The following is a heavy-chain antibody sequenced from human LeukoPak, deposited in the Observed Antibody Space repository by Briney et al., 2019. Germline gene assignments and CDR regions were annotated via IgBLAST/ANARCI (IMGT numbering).Heavy chain of an antibody. CDR3: ARHEGIAAALENWFDP. J-gene: IGHJ5*02. V-gene: IGHV4-59*01. Sequence: PSETLSLTCTVSGGSISSYYWSWMRQPPGKGLEWIGYIYYSGSTNYNPSLKSRVTISVDTSKNQFSLKLSSVTAADTAVYYCARHEGIAAALENWFDPWGQGTLVTVSS. CDR2: IYYSGST. CDR1: GGSISSYY. D-gene: IGHD6-13*01.